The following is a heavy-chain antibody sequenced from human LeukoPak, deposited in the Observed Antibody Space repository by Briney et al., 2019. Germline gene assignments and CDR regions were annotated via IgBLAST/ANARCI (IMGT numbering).Heavy chain of an antibody. CDR3: PTEYSSGWYYFDY. CDR2: IKSKTDGGTT. J-gene: IGHJ4*02. D-gene: IGHD6-19*01. V-gene: IGHV3-15*01. Sequence: PGGSLRLSCAASGFTFSNAWMSWVRQAPGKGLEWVGRIKSKTDGGTTDYAAPVKGRFTISRDDSKNTLYLQMNSLKTEDTAVYSCPTEYSSGWYYFDYGAQEPLATVSS. CDR1: GFTFSNAW.